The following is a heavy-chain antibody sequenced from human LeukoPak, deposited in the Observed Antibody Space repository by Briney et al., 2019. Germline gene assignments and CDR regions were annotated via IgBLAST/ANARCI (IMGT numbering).Heavy chain of an antibody. CDR3: ARDAPQVPAAGVLAS. CDR2: MYSGGDT. CDR1: RFTVSDNY. V-gene: IGHV3-53*01. Sequence: GGSLRLSCAASRFTVSDNYMSWVRQAPGKGLEWVSVMYSGGDTYYADSVKGRFTFSRDISKNTLYLQMNGLRTEDTAMYYCARDAPQVPAAGVLASWGQGTLVTVSS. J-gene: IGHJ5*02. D-gene: IGHD6-13*01.